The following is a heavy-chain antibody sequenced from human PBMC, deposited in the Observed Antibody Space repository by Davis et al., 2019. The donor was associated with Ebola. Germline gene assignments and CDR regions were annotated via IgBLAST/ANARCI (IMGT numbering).Heavy chain of an antibody. J-gene: IGHJ4*02. CDR1: GGSINNYY. Sequence: MPSETLSLTCTVSGGSINNYYWSWIRQPPGKGLERIGNVYYSGSTNYNPSLKSRVTISVDTSENQFSLKLSSVTAADTAMYYCARRSSAYYYVNYWGRGTLVTVSS. D-gene: IGHD3-10*02. CDR2: VYYSGST. V-gene: IGHV4-59*08. CDR3: ARRSSAYYYVNY.